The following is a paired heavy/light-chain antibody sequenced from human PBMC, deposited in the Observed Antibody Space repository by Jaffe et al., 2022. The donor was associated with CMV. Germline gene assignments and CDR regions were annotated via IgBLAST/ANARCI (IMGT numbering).Heavy chain of an antibody. CDR2: IKSKTDGVTA. CDR3: TTGAVEAATIIDGRTGW. Sequence: EVQLVESGGELVKPGGSLRLSCAASGFTFSNAWMSWVRQAPGKGLEWIGRIKSKTDGVTADYAAPVQGRFTISRDDSQNTLFLQMNSLKTDDTGLYYCTTGAVEAATIIDGRTGWWGQGTLVTVSS. CDR1: GFTFSNAW. J-gene: IGHJ4*02. V-gene: IGHV3-15*01. D-gene: IGHD5-12*01.
Light chain of an antibody. CDR3: MQALQTPPT. V-gene: IGKV2-28*01. Sequence: DIVMSQSPLSLSVTPGESASISCRSSQSLVHSNGYNYLDWYLQRPGQSPQLLIYLGSNRASGVPDRFSGTGSGTDFTLKISRVEAEDVGVYYCMQALQTPPTFGGGTKVEIK. J-gene: IGKJ4*01. CDR1: QSLVHSNGYNY. CDR2: LGS.